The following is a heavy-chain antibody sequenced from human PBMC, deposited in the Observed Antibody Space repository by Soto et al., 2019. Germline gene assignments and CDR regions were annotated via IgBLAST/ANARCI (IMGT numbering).Heavy chain of an antibody. CDR1: GFTFSSHE. CDR3: AGGVMYSGAYQD. V-gene: IGHV3-48*03. J-gene: IGHJ4*02. D-gene: IGHD3-16*01. CDR2: ISNSGSIT. Sequence: EVQLVESGGALVQPGGSLRLSCAVSGFTFSSHEMAWVRQAPGKGLEWVSYISNSGSITKYADSVKGRFTISRDNAKDSLYLQMNSLRAEDTAVYYCAGGVMYSGAYQDWGQGSLVPVSS.